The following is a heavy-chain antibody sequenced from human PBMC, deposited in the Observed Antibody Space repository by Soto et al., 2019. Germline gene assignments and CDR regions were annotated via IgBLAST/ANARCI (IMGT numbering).Heavy chain of an antibody. V-gene: IGHV3-23*01. CDR2: ISGSGSST. D-gene: IGHD6-19*01. CDR1: GFTFSSYA. Sequence: GGSLRLSCAASGFTFSSYAMSWVRQAPGKGLEWVSGISGSGSSTYYADSVKGRFTISRDNSKNTLYLQMSSLRGEDTAAYYCARDPYVSGWYSDYWGQGTLVTVSS. J-gene: IGHJ4*02. CDR3: ARDPYVSGWYSDY.